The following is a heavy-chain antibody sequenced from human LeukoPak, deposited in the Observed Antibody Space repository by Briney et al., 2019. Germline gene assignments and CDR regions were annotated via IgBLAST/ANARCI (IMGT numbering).Heavy chain of an antibody. CDR3: ARGSGGYYNWFDP. J-gene: IGHJ5*02. V-gene: IGHV3-33*01. CDR2: IWYDGSNK. CDR1: GFTFSSYG. D-gene: IGHD1-26*01. Sequence: GGSLRLSCAASGFTFSSYGMHWVRQAPGKGLEWAAVIWYDGSNKYYADSVKGRFTISRDNSKDTLYLQMNSLRAEDTAVYYCARGSGGYYNWFDPWGQGTLVTVSS.